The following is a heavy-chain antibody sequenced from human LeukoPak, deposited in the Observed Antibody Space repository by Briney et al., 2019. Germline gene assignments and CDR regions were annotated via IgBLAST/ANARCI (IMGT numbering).Heavy chain of an antibody. J-gene: IGHJ4*02. D-gene: IGHD6-13*01. CDR1: GFTFSDAW. CDR2: ISYDGSNK. Sequence: GGSLRLSCVGSGFTFSDAWMSWVRQAPGKGLEWVAVISYDGSNKYYTDSVKGRFTISRDNSKNTLYLQMNSLRPEDTAVYYCARDVSAAAAAGSGGDYWGQGSLVTVSS. V-gene: IGHV3-30*19. CDR3: ARDVSAAAAAGSGGDY.